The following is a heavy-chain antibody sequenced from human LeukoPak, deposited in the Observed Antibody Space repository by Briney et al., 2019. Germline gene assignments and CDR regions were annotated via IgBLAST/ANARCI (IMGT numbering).Heavy chain of an antibody. CDR2: ISSSSSTI. D-gene: IGHD3-22*01. Sequence: RSLRLSCAASGFTFSSYGLHWVRQAPGKGLEWVSYISSSSSTIYYADSVKGRFTISRDNAKNTLYLQMNSLRAEDTAVYYCARGPYDSSGNYYYYYMDVWGKGTTVTVSS. J-gene: IGHJ6*03. V-gene: IGHV3-48*04. CDR1: GFTFSSYG. CDR3: ARGPYDSSGNYYYYYMDV.